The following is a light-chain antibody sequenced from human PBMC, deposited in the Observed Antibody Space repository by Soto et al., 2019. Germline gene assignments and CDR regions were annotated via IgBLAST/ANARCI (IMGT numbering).Light chain of an antibody. CDR2: DNT. CDR3: GTWDASLNAHV. Sequence: QSALTQPPSVSAAPGQKITISCSGSNSNIGSYFVSWYQQFPGTAPKLLIYDNTDRPSGIPVRFSGSSSGTSATLAITGLQSGDEADYYCGTWDASLNAHVCGTGTKVTVL. CDR1: NSNIGSYF. J-gene: IGLJ1*01. V-gene: IGLV1-51*01.